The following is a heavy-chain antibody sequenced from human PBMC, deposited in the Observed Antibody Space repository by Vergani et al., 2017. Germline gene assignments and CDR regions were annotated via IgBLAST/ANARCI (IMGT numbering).Heavy chain of an antibody. V-gene: IGHV4-59*13. D-gene: IGHD3-10*01. CDR1: GGSISSYY. Sequence: QVQLQESGPGLVKPSETLSLTCIVSGGSISSYYWSWIRQPPGKGLDWIGYINYTGSTNYNPSLKSRVTISVDTSKNQFSLKLSSVTAADTAVYYCAREVGSYYGSDWGQGTLVTVSS. CDR2: INYTGST. CDR3: AREVGSYYGSD. J-gene: IGHJ4*02.